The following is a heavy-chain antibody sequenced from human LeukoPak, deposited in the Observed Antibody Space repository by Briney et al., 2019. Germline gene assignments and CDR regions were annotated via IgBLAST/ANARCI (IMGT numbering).Heavy chain of an antibody. CDR3: ARDNSYGRTWWFDP. Sequence: GASVKVSCKPSGYTLSRHWMHWVRQAPGQGLEWVGVINPDGGVTMYAQRFRGRITLTRDMATTTDYMELSSLTSDDTAVYYCARDNSYGRTWWFDPWGQGTLVTVSS. CDR2: INPDGGVT. CDR1: GYTLSRHW. V-gene: IGHV1-46*01. D-gene: IGHD2/OR15-2a*01. J-gene: IGHJ5*02.